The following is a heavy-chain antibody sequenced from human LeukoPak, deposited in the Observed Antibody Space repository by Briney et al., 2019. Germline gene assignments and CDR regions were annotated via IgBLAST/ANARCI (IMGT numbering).Heavy chain of an antibody. CDR2: ISSSSSTI. J-gene: IGHJ6*03. D-gene: IGHD5-12*01. CDR3: ARSGYDHYYYYYYMDV. CDR1: GFTLSSYS. Sequence: GGSLRLSCAASGFTLSSYSMNWVRQAPGKGLEWVSYISSSSSTIYYADSVKGRFTISRDNAKNSLYLQMNSLRAEDTAVYYCARSGYDHYYYYYYMDVWGKGTTVTVSS. V-gene: IGHV3-48*01.